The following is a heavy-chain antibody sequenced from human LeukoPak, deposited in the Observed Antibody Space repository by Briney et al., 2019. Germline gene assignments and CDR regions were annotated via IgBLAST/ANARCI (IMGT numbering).Heavy chain of an antibody. J-gene: IGHJ4*02. CDR3: GRGVSYYFDY. V-gene: IGHV3-33*01. CDR1: GFTFSSYG. Sequence: PGGSLRLSCAASGFTFSSYGMHWVRQAPGKGLEWLAVIWYDGSNKYYADSVKGRFTISRDNYKNTLYLKMNSMRAEDTAVYYCGRGVSYYFDYWGQGTLVTVSS. CDR2: IWYDGSNK. D-gene: IGHD1-26*01.